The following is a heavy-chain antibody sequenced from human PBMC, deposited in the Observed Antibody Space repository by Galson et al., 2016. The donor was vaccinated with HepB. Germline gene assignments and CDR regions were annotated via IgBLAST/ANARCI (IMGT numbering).Heavy chain of an antibody. CDR1: GDSVSRNSAG. J-gene: IGHJ4*02. CDR3: DRVTRSWVGYYFDS. CDR2: TFYTSKWES. Sequence: CAISGDSVSRNSAGWVWIRQSSSRGLEWLGRTFYTSKWESDFAKSMETRIIINADTSKNHLSLQLKSVTPDDTAVYYCDRVTRSWVGYYFDSWGQGPLVSVSS. D-gene: IGHD6-13*01. V-gene: IGHV6-1*01.